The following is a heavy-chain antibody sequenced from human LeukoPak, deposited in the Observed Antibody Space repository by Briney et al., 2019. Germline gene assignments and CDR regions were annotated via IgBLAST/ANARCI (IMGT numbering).Heavy chain of an antibody. Sequence: ASVKVSCKASGYTFSSCAINWVRQAPGQGLEWMGGIIPIFGTANYAQKFQGRVTITADESTSTAYMELSSLRSEDTAVYYCARARSIAVGSYYYGMDVWGQGTTVTVSS. D-gene: IGHD6-19*01. CDR1: GYTFSSCA. V-gene: IGHV1-69*13. CDR2: IIPIFGTA. J-gene: IGHJ6*02. CDR3: ARARSIAVGSYYYGMDV.